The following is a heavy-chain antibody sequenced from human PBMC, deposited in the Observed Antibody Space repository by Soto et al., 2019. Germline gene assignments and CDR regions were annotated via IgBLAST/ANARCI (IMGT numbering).Heavy chain of an antibody. D-gene: IGHD3-9*01. Sequence: GGSLRLSCVPSGFTFSSYSMVWVRQAPGKGLQWVSYIFATGATIYYADSVKGRFTVSRDNAKNSLFLLMNSLRVEDTGIYYCARDKDWAFDYWGQGTLVTVSS. V-gene: IGHV3-48*03. CDR1: GFTFSSYS. CDR2: IFATGATI. J-gene: IGHJ4*02. CDR3: ARDKDWAFDY.